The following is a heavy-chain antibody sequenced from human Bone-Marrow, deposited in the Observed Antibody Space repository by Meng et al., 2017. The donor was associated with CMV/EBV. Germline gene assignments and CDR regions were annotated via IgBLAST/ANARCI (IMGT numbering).Heavy chain of an antibody. V-gene: IGHV4-34*01. D-gene: IGHD2-2*02. CDR3: ARFRKGYCSSTNCYSYYYYYGMDV. CDR2: INHSGST. J-gene: IGHJ6*02. CDR1: GGSFSGYY. Sequence: SQTLSLTCAVYGGSFSGYYWSWIRQHPGKGLEWSGEINHSGSTNYNPSLKSRVTISVDTSKNQFSLKLSSVTAADTAVYYCARFRKGYCSSTNCYSYYYYYGMDVWGQGTTVTVSS.